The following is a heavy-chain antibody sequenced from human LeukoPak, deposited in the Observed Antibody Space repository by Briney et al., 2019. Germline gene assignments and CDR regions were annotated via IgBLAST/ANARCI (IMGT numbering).Heavy chain of an antibody. V-gene: IGHV1-18*01. CDR2: IFTFNGKT. CDR1: GFTFSTYG. CDR3: ARRVGTPTDAFDI. J-gene: IGHJ3*02. Sequence: ASVNVFCKASGFTFSTYGISGVRQAPGQGLEWMGWIFTFNGKTNYAQKFQGRVTMTTDTSTATAYLEVRSLRSDDTAVYFCARRVGTPTDAFDIWGQGTAVTVSS.